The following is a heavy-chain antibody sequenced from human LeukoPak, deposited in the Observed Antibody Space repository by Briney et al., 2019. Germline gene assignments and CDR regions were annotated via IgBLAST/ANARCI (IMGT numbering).Heavy chain of an antibody. CDR1: GFAFTDYY. V-gene: IGHV3-11*04. J-gene: IGHJ4*02. D-gene: IGHD3-22*01. CDR2: ISISGTTI. Sequence: GVSLRLSCAASGFAFTDYYMSWIRQAPGKGLDWVSYISISGTTINYADSVKGRFTISRDNSKNTLYLQMNSLRAEDTAVYYCAKGYYYDSSGYYLHDYWGQGTLVTVSS. CDR3: AKGYYYDSSGYYLHDY.